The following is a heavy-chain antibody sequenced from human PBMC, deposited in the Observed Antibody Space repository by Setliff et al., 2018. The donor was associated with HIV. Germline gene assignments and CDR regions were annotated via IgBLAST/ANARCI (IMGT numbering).Heavy chain of an antibody. V-gene: IGHV4-39*07. D-gene: IGHD2-21*02. CDR1: GGSINRSNYY. J-gene: IGHJ4*02. CDR3: ARLSGDYYYFDY. CDR2: ISYTGST. Sequence: PSETLSLTCTVPGGSINRSNYYWGWIRQPPGKGLEWIGTISYTGSTYHSPSLESRVTISIDTSKNQFSLKLTSVTAADTAVYYCARLSGDYYYFDYWGQGTLVTAPQ.